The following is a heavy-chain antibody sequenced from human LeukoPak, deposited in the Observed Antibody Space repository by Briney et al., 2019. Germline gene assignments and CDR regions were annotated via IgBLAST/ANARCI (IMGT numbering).Heavy chain of an antibody. CDR1: GYTFTGYY. V-gene: IGHV1-2*02. D-gene: IGHD3-3*01. J-gene: IGHJ4*02. CDR2: INPNSGGT. Sequence: ASVTVSCKASGYTFTGYYMHWVRQAPGQGLEWMGWINPNSGGTNYAQKFQGRVTMTRDTSISTAYMELSRLRSDDTAVYYCARSDFWSGYPTDFDYWGQGTLVTVSS. CDR3: ARSDFWSGYPTDFDY.